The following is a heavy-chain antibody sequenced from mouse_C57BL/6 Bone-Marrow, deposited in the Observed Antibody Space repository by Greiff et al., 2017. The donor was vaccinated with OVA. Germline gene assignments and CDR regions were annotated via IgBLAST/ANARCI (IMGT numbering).Heavy chain of an antibody. CDR2: ISYDGSN. V-gene: IGHV3-6*01. D-gene: IGHD2-2*01. CDR1: GYSITSGYY. Sequence: EVQLVESGPGLVKPSQSLSLTCSVTGYSITSGYYWNWIRQFPGNKLEWMGYISYDGSNNYNPSLKNRISITRDTSKNQFFLKLNSVTTEDTATYDFARRLWLRDYAMAYWGQGTLVTVSS. CDR3: ARRLWLRDYAMAY. J-gene: IGHJ4*01.